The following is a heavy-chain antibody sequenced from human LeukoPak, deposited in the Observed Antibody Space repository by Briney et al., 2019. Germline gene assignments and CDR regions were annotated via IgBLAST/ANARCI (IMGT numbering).Heavy chain of an antibody. CDR1: GYTFTTYG. CDR2: ISGSNGNT. V-gene: IGHV1-18*04. D-gene: IGHD3-10*01. CDR3: ARDRDRMVQGVTALFDY. J-gene: IGHJ4*02. Sequence: ASVKVSCKTSGYTFTTYGISWVRQAPGQGLEWMGWISGSNGNTKSAQKVQGRVTMTTDTSTTTAYMEVRSLRSDDTAVYYCARDRDRMVQGVTALFDYWGQGTLVTVSS.